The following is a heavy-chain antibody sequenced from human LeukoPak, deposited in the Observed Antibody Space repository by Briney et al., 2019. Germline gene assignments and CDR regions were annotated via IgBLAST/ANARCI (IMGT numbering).Heavy chain of an antibody. CDR1: GGSFSGYY. V-gene: IGHV4-34*01. D-gene: IGHD2-2*01. Sequence: SETLSLTCAVYGGSFSGYYWSWIRQPPGKGLEWIGEINHSGSTSYNPSLKSRVTISVDQSKNQFSLKLGSVTAADPALYYGARGQKGAIVVVPAAICWFDPWGQGPLVTVSS. CDR3: ARGQKGAIVVVPAAICWFDP. CDR2: INHSGST. J-gene: IGHJ5*02.